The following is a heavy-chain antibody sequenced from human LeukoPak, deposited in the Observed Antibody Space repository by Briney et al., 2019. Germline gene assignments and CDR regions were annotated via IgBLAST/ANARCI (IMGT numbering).Heavy chain of an antibody. CDR1: GYTFTSYG. D-gene: IGHD4/OR15-4a*01. J-gene: IGHJ4*02. CDR3: VRDWDYSVDY. V-gene: IGHV1-18*01. Sequence: ASVKVSCKTSGYTFTSYGISWVRQAPGQGLEWMGWITAYNGDTKYAQKLQGRVTVTTGTSTSTAYMELRSLRSDDTAVYYCVRDWDYSVDYWGQGTLVTVSS. CDR2: ITAYNGDT.